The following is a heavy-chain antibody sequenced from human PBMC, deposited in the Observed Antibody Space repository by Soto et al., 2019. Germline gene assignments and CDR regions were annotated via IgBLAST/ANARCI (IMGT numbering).Heavy chain of an antibody. CDR3: AREGAAAARMFDN. Sequence: QVQLVQSRAEVRNPGASVKVSCKASGYTFNMYYMHWVRQAPGQGLEWMGVINPNGDSTTYAQKFQGRLTMTRDTSTSTVYMDLTSLRSEDTAVYYCAREGAAAARMFDNWGQGTLVTVSS. CDR2: INPNGDST. J-gene: IGHJ4*02. D-gene: IGHD6-13*01. V-gene: IGHV1-46*02. CDR1: GYTFNMYY.